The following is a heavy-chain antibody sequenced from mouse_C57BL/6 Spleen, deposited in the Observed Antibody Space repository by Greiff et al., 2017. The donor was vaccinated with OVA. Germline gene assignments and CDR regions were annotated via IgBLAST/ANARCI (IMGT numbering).Heavy chain of an antibody. CDR3: AFYYGSPFDY. J-gene: IGHJ2*01. V-gene: IGHV3-6*01. Sequence: ESGPGLVKPSQSLSLTCSVTGYSITSGYYWNWIRQFPGNKLEWMGYISYDGSNNYNPSLKNRISITRDTSKNQFFLKLNSVTTEDTATYYCAFYYGSPFDYWGQGTTLTVSS. CDR2: ISYDGSN. D-gene: IGHD1-1*01. CDR1: GYSITSGYY.